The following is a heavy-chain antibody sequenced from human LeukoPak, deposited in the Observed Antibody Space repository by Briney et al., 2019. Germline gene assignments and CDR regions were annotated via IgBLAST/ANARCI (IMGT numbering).Heavy chain of an antibody. CDR3: AIASRYSGTFPPDY. CDR1: GFTFSSYA. D-gene: IGHD1-26*01. V-gene: IGHV3-23*01. CDR2: ISGGGVST. Sequence: GGSLRLSCAASGFTFSSYAMSWVRQAPGKGLEWVSTISGGGVSTYYADSVKGRFAVSRDNSKNTLYLQMNSLRAEDTAVYYCAIASRYSGTFPPDYWGQGTLVTVSS. J-gene: IGHJ4*02.